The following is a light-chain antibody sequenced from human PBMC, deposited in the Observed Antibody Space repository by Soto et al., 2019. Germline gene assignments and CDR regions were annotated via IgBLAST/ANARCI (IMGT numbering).Light chain of an antibody. CDR1: ISNIGGYNN. CDR2: GVS. CDR3: SSCASSNSLL. Sequence: QSALTQPASVSGSPGQSITTSCTGTISNIGGYNNVSWYQQHPGKAPKLIIYGVSIRPSGFSKRFSGSKSGYTASLTISGLHNEDEADYYCSSCASSNSLLFGGGTKLTVL. V-gene: IGLV2-14*01. J-gene: IGLJ2*01.